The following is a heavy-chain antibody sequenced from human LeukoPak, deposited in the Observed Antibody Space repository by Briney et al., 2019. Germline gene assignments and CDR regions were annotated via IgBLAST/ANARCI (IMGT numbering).Heavy chain of an antibody. V-gene: IGHV1-2*02. CDR3: ARVPPSRRYDILTGYSHFDY. CDR2: INPNSGGT. J-gene: IGHJ4*02. Sequence: ASVKVSCKASGHTFTGYYMHWVRQAPGQGLEWMGWINPNSGGTNYAQKFQGRVTMTRDTSISTAYMELSRLRSDDTAVYYCARVPPSRRYDILTGYSHFDYWGQGTLVTVSS. CDR1: GHTFTGYY. D-gene: IGHD3-9*01.